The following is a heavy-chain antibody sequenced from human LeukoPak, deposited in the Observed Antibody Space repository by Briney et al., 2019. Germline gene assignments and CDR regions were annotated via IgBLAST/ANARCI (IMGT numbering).Heavy chain of an antibody. Sequence: PGGSLRLSCAASGFTFSSYGMHWVRQAPGKGLEWVAVIWYDGSNKYYVDSVKGRFIISRDNPKNTLYLQMNSLRAEDTAVYYCARDNGYGDRYYFDYWGQGTLVSVSS. D-gene: IGHD4-17*01. CDR1: GFTFSSYG. J-gene: IGHJ4*02. CDR3: ARDNGYGDRYYFDY. V-gene: IGHV3-33*01. CDR2: IWYDGSNK.